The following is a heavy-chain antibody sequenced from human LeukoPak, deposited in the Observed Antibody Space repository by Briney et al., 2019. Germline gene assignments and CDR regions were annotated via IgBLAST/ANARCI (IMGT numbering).Heavy chain of an antibody. V-gene: IGHV3-43*02. D-gene: IGHD6-19*01. CDR1: GFTFDDYA. CDR2: ITGDGGTT. CDR3: AKEGPIAVAGYFDY. Sequence: GGSLRLSCAASGFTFDDYAMHRVRQAPGKGLEWVSLITGDGGTTYYADSVKGRFTMSRDNSKNSLFLQMNSLRSEDTALYYCAKEGPIAVAGYFDYWGQGTLVTVSS. J-gene: IGHJ4*02.